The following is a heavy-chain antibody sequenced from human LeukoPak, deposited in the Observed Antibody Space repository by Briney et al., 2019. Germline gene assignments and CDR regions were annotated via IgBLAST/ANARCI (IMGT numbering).Heavy chain of an antibody. CDR1: GGTFSNYA. CDR3: ATLDNAEIDY. D-gene: IGHD4-23*01. CDR2: IIPIFGTA. Sequence: GASVKVSCKASGGTFSNYAISWVRQAPGQGLEWMGGIIPIFGTANYAQKFQGRVTITADKSTSTAYMELSSLRSEDTAVYYCATLDNAEIDYWGQGTLVTVSS. V-gene: IGHV1-69*06. J-gene: IGHJ4*02.